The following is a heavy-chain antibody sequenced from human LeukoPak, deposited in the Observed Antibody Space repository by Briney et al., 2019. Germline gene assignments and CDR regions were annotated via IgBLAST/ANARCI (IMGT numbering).Heavy chain of an antibody. D-gene: IGHD5-18*01. CDR2: INPSGGST. CDR1: GYIFTSYH. V-gene: IGHV1-46*01. J-gene: IGHJ4*02. Sequence: ASVKVSCKASGYIFTSYHMHWVRQAPGQGLEWMGIINPSGGSTRYAQKFQGRVTMTRDKSTSTVYMELRNLRSDDTAVYYCARDEGGRGYSYFDYWGQGTLVTVSS. CDR3: ARDEGGRGYSYFDY.